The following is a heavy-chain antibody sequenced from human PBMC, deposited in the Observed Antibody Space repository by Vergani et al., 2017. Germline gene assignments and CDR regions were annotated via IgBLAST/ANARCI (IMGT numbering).Heavy chain of an antibody. Sequence: EVQLVESGGGLIQPGGSLRLSCAASGFTVSSNYMSWVRQAPGKGLEWVSVIYSGGSTYYADSVKGRVTISRDNSKNTLYLQMNSLRAAHTAVYYCARGGYSSSWSQCDCWGEGTLVSVS. D-gene: IGHD6-13*01. CDR2: IYSGGST. V-gene: IGHV3-53*01. CDR1: GFTVSSNY. J-gene: IGHJ4*02. CDR3: ARGGYSSSWSQCDC.